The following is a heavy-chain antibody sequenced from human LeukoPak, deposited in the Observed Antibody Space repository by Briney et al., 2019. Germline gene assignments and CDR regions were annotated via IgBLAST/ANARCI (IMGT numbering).Heavy chain of an antibody. CDR1: GFTFSSYA. Sequence: GASLRPSCAASGFTFSSYAMSWVRQAPGKGLEWVSAISGSGGSTYYADSVKGRFTISRDNSKNTLYLQMNSLRAEGTAVYYCAKRRIAVAALDYWGQGTLVTVSS. CDR2: ISGSGGST. CDR3: AKRRIAVAALDY. D-gene: IGHD6-19*01. V-gene: IGHV3-23*01. J-gene: IGHJ4*02.